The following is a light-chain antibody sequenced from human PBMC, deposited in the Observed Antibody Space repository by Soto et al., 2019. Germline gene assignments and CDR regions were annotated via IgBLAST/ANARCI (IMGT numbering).Light chain of an antibody. Sequence: IQMTQSPSTLSASVGDRVTITCRASQSISSWLAWYQQKPGKAPKLLIYKASNLESGVPSRFSGGGSGTEFTLTISSLQPDDFATYYSQQYSRYSTFGQGTKLEIK. J-gene: IGKJ2*01. V-gene: IGKV1-5*03. CDR2: KAS. CDR3: QQYSRYST. CDR1: QSISSW.